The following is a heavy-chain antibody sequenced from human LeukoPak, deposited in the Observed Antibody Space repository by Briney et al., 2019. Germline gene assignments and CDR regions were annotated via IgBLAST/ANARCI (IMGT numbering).Heavy chain of an antibody. CDR2: ISYTGST. J-gene: IGHJ4*02. CDR1: GDSITNNH. V-gene: IGHV4-59*08. D-gene: IGHD3-10*01. Sequence: PSETLSLTCTVSGDSITNNHRSWLRQPPGKGLEWIGHISYTGSTNYNPSLKTRLTMSLDTSKNHFSLTLTSVTAADTALYYCARHVFSDGSPFDSWGQGSLVTVSS. CDR3: ARHVFSDGSPFDS.